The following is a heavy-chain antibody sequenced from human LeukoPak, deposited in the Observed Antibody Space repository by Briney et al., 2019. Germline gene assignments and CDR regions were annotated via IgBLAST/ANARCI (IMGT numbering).Heavy chain of an antibody. V-gene: IGHV3-11*06. J-gene: IGHJ1*01. Sequence: GGSLRLSCAASGFTFSDYYMSWIRQAPGKGLEWVSYISSSSSYTNYADSVKGRFTISRDNAKNSLYLQMNSLRAEDTAVYYCASSYSSGWYSLEYFQHWGQGTLVTVSS. CDR2: ISSSSSYT. D-gene: IGHD6-19*01. CDR3: ASSYSSGWYSLEYFQH. CDR1: GFTFSDYY.